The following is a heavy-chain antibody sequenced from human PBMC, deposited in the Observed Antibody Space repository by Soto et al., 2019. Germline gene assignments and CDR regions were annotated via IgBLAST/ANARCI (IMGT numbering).Heavy chain of an antibody. CDR1: GASISSGEYY. CDR2: IYYSGST. D-gene: IGHD5-18*01. V-gene: IGHV4-30-4*01. J-gene: IGHJ4*02. CDR3: ASLDTTMVLDY. Sequence: SETLSLTCTVSGASISSGEYYWTWIRQPPGKGLEWIAYIYYSGSTYYNPSLKNRDNISVDTSKNHFSLKLNSVTAADTAVYYCASLDTTMVLDYWGQGTLVTVSS.